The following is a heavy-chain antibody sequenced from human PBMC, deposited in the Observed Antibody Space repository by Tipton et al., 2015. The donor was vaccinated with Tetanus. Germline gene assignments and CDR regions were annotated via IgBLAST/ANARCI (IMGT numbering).Heavy chain of an antibody. CDR1: AASVSSSTYY. J-gene: IGHJ4*01. CDR2: LYYNGST. CDR3: ARHSHYYNTGFY. D-gene: IGHD3-10*01. V-gene: IGHV4-39*01. Sequence: TLSLTCTVSAASVSSSTYYWGWVRQPPGKGLEWIGSLYYNGSTYYNPSLKSRVTVSVGTSKNQFSLKLNSVTAADTAVYYCARHSHYYNTGFYWGHGTLVTVSS.